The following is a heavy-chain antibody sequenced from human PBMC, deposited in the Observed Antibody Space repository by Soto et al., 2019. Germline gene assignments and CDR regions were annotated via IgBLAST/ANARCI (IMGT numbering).Heavy chain of an antibody. CDR3: ARNLYSNYGREFDY. D-gene: IGHD4-4*01. CDR2: IYYSGST. J-gene: IGHJ4*02. Sequence: SETLSLTCTVSDGSISSYYWSCIRQPPGKGLEWIGYIYYSGSTNYNPSLKSRVTISVDTSKNQFSLKLSSVTAADTAVYYCARNLYSNYGREFDYWGQGTLVTVSS. CDR1: DGSISSYY. V-gene: IGHV4-59*01.